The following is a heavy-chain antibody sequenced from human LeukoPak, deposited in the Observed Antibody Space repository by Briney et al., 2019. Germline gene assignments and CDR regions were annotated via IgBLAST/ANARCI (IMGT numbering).Heavy chain of an antibody. J-gene: IGHJ6*02. CDR2: IYYSGST. D-gene: IGHD1-1*01. CDR3: ARGGTTGGDYYGMDV. CDR1: GGSISSRDYY. Sequence: SQTLSLTCTVSGGSISSRDYYWSWIRQPPGKGLEWIGYIYYSGSTDQNPSLKSRVFISIDTAKNQFSLKLSSVTAADTAVYYCARGGTTGGDYYGMDVWGQGTTATVSS. V-gene: IGHV4-30-4*01.